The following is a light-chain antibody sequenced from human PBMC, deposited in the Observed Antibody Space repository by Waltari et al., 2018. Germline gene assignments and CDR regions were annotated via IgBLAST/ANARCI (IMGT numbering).Light chain of an antibody. Sequence: DIQMTQSPSSLSASVGDRVTITCRASQTISTYLNWYQHTAGKAPKLLIYAASALQSGVPSRFRGSGSGTDFTLTITSLQPEDFATYYCHQSHTVPHTFGQGTKLEIK. CDR1: QTISTY. V-gene: IGKV1-39*01. J-gene: IGKJ2*01. CDR3: HQSHTVPHT. CDR2: AAS.